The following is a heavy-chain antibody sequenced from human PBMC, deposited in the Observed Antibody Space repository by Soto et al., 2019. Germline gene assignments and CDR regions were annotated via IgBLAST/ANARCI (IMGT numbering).Heavy chain of an antibody. CDR3: ARVKAGIQLWLGEFDY. CDR2: IYHSGST. D-gene: IGHD5-18*01. V-gene: IGHV4-30-2*01. CDR1: GGSISSGGYS. Sequence: SETLSLTCAVSGGSISSGGYSWSWIRQPPGKGLEWIGYIYHSGSTYYNPSLKSRVTISVDRSKNQFSLKLSSVTAADTAVYYCARVKAGIQLWLGEFDYWGQGTLVTSPQ. J-gene: IGHJ4*02.